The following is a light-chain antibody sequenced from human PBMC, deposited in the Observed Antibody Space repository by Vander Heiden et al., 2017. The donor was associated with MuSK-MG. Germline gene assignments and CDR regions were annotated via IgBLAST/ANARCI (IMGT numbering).Light chain of an antibody. J-gene: IGKJ4*01. Sequence: DIVMTQTPLSLSVTPGQPASISCKSSQSLLHSDVKTYLYWYLQKPGQPPQLLIYEVSNRCSGVPDRFTGTGSGTDFTLKISRVEAQDIGVYYSMQSMPLPLTFGGGTKVEIK. CDR3: MQSMPLPLT. CDR1: QSLLHSDVKTY. CDR2: EVS. V-gene: IGKV2D-29*01.